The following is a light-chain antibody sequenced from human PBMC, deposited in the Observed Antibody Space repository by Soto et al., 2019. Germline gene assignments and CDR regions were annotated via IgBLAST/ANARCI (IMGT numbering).Light chain of an antibody. CDR1: QSVSSSY. J-gene: IGKJ2*01. CDR2: DAS. CDR3: QQYGSSPYT. Sequence: EIVLTQSPGTLSLSPGERATLSCRASQSVSSSYLAWHQHKPCQAPRLLIYDASSRATGIPDRFSGSGSGTDFPLTISRLEPEDFAVYYCQQYGSSPYTFGRGTKLEIK. V-gene: IGKV3-20*01.